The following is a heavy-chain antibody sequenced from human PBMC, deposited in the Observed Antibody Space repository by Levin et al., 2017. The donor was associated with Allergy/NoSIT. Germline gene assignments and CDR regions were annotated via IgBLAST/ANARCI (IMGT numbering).Heavy chain of an antibody. CDR3: ARDLNGDYGRY. CDR2: ISSRSDYI. CDR1: GFTFSSYP. J-gene: IGHJ4*02. D-gene: IGHD4-17*01. Sequence: SCAASGFTFSSYPMNWARQAPGKGLEWVSSISSRSDYIYYADSVKGRFTISRVNAKNSLYLEMKSLRAEDTAVYYCARDLNGDYGRYWGQGTLVTVSS. V-gene: IGHV3-21*01.